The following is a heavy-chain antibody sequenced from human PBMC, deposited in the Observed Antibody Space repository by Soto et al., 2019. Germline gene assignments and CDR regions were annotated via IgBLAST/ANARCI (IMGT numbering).Heavy chain of an antibody. Sequence: EVQLVEAGGGLVQPGGSLRLSCAASGFTVSRYWMIWVRQAPGKGLEWVANTKQDESEKYYVDSVKGRFNISRDNAKNSLFLQMNSLRAEDTAVYYWARDGSGYSVYWGQGTLVTVSS. CDR1: GFTVSRYW. CDR3: ARDGSGYSVY. V-gene: IGHV3-7*01. CDR2: TKQDESEK. D-gene: IGHD3-22*01. J-gene: IGHJ4*02.